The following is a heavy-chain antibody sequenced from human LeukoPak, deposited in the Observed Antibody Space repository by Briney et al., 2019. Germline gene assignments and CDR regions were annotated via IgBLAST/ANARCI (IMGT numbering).Heavy chain of an antibody. CDR1: GFTFDDYA. Sequence: GGSLRLSCAASGFTFDDYAMHWVRQAPGKGLEWVSGIGGSGDGTYYADSVKGRFTISRDNSKNTLYLQMNSLRAEDTAVYYCAKDRSDTDMVYVFDYWGQGTLVTVSS. D-gene: IGHD5-18*01. CDR2: IGGSGDGT. V-gene: IGHV3-23*01. CDR3: AKDRSDTDMVYVFDY. J-gene: IGHJ4*02.